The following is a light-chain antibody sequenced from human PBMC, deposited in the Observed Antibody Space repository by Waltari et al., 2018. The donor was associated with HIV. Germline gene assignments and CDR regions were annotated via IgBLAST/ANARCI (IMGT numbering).Light chain of an antibody. CDR3: QSYDNTLGGVV. CDR2: GNT. V-gene: IGLV1-40*01. CDR1: ISNVGAGFE. J-gene: IGLJ2*01. Sequence: QSVLSQPPSVSGAPGQNVTIACAGTISNVGAGFEVNWYQQFPGVAPRIVIYGNTTRPSVVTDRFSCSKSDTSASLAITGLRAEDEADYPCQSYDNTLGGVVFGGGTKLTVL.